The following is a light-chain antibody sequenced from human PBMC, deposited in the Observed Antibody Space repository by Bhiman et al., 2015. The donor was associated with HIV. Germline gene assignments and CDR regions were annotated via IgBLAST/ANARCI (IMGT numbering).Light chain of an antibody. J-gene: IGLJ2*01. CDR2: HDT. CDR3: FSYAGNFF. V-gene: IGLV1-40*01. Sequence: QSVLTQPPSVSGAPGQRVSISCTGSSSNIGAGFDVHWYRHLPGTAPKLLIYHDTNRPSGVPDRFSGSKSGTSASLAITGLQAEDAADYYCFSYAGNFFFGGGTKLTVL. CDR1: SSNIGAGFD.